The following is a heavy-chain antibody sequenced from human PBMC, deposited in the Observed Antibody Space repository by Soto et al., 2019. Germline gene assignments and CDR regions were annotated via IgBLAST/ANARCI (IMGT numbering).Heavy chain of an antibody. D-gene: IGHD2-2*01. CDR2: IYYSGST. CDR3: ADPVPAPTHYDYYDMDV. Sequence: PSETLSLTCTVSGGSISSYYWSWIRQPPGKGLEWIGYIYYSGSTNYNPSLKSRVTISVDTSKNQFSLKLSSVTAADTAVYYCADPVPAPTHYDYYDMDVWGQGTTVTVSS. J-gene: IGHJ6*02. CDR1: GGSISSYY. V-gene: IGHV4-59*01.